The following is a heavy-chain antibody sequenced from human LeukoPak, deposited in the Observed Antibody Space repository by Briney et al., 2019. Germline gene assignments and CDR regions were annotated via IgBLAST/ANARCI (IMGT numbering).Heavy chain of an antibody. CDR1: GGSISSYY. CDR2: IYYSGST. J-gene: IGHJ5*02. D-gene: IGHD3-22*01. V-gene: IGHV4-59*01. CDR3: ARVSSGYTNWFDP. Sequence: SETLSLTCTVSGGSISSYYWSWIRQPPGKGLEWIGYIYYSGSTNYNPSLKSRVTISVDTSKNQFSLKLGSVTAADTAVYYCARVSSGYTNWFDPWGQGTLVTVSS.